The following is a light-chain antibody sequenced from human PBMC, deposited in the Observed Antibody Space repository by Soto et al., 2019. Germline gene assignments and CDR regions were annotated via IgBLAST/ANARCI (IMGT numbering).Light chain of an antibody. Sequence: QSALTQPASVSGSPGQSITISCAGTSGSVGSYNYVSWYQQHPGKGPKLIIYDVNIRPSGVSNRFSGSKSGNTASLTISGLQAEDEADYYCSSYTSSSIVVFGGGTKLTVL. CDR1: SGSVGSYNY. J-gene: IGLJ2*01. V-gene: IGLV2-14*03. CDR2: DVN. CDR3: SSYTSSSIVV.